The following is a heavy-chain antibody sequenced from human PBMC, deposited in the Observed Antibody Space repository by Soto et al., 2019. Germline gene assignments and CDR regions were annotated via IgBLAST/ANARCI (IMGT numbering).Heavy chain of an antibody. V-gene: IGHV1-69*06. J-gene: IGHJ6*02. D-gene: IGHD3-22*01. Sequence: SVKVSCKASGGTFSSYAISWVRQAPGQGLEWMGGIIPIFGTANYAQKFQGRVTITADKSTSTAYMELSSLRSEDTAVYYCARVPSRDYYDTSGYSYDVSGSHPVYYSYGMDVWGQGTTVTVSS. CDR2: IIPIFGTA. CDR1: GGTFSSYA. CDR3: ARVPSRDYYDTSGYSYDVSGSHPVYYSYGMDV.